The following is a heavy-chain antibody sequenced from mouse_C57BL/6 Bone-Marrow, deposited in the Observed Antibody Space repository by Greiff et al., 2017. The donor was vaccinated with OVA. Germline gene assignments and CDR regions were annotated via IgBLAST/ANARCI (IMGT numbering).Heavy chain of an antibody. CDR3: ARRKGDYFDY. CDR2: IYPGSGNT. Sequence: VKLMESGAELVRPGASVKLSCKASGYTFTDYYINWVKQRPGQGLEWIARIYPGSGNTYYNEKFKGKATLTAEKSSSTAYMQLSSLTSEDSAVYFCARRKGDYFDYWGQGTTLTVSS. CDR1: GYTFTDYY. V-gene: IGHV1-76*01. J-gene: IGHJ2*01.